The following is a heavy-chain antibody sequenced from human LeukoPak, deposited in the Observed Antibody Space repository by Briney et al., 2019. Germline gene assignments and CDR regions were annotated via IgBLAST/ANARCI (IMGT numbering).Heavy chain of an antibody. CDR2: IYYSGST. J-gene: IGHJ4*02. V-gene: IGHV4-59*01. Sequence: SETLSLTCTVSGFSISSYYWSWIRQPPGKGLEWIGYIYYSGSTNYNPSLKSRVTISVETSKNQFSLKLSSVTAADTAVYYCARVGATMVFDYWGQGTLVTVSS. CDR1: GFSISSYY. CDR3: ARVGATMVFDY. D-gene: IGHD1-26*01.